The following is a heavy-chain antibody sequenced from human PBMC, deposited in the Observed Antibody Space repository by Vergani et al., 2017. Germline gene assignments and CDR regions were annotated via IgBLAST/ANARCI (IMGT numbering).Heavy chain of an antibody. V-gene: IGHV1-2*02. CDR2: INPNSGGT. CDR1: GYTFTGYY. J-gene: IGHJ4*02. D-gene: IGHD3-3*01. CDR3: ARDPAEADPLTRIFDY. Sequence: QVQLVQSGAEVKKPGASVKVSCKASGYTFTGYYMHWVRQAPGQGLEWMGWINPNSGGTNYAQKFKGRVTMTRDTSISTAYMELSRLRSDDTAVYYCARDPAEADPLTRIFDYWGQGTLVTVSS.